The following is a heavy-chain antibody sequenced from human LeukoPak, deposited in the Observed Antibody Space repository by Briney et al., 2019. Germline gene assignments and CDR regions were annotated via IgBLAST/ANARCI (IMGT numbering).Heavy chain of an antibody. J-gene: IGHJ4*02. Sequence: ASVKVSCKASGYTFTGYYMHWVRQAPGQGLEWMGWINPNSGGTNYAQKFQGRVTMTRDTSISTAYMELSRLRSDDTAVYYCARDFLDPVATKDYWGQGTLVTVSS. CDR1: GYTFTGYY. CDR2: INPNSGGT. V-gene: IGHV1-2*02. CDR3: ARDFLDPVATKDY. D-gene: IGHD5-12*01.